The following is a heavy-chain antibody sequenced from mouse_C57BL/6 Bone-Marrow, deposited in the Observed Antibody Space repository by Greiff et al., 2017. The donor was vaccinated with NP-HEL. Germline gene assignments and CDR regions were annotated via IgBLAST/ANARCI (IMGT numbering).Heavy chain of an antibody. D-gene: IGHD2-3*01. CDR3: TTRGFDGYLYYAMDY. V-gene: IGHV14-4*01. CDR1: GFNIKDDY. Sequence: VQLQQSGAELVRPGASVKLSCTASGFNIKDDYMHWVKQRPEQGLAWIGWIDPENGDTEYASKFQGKATITADTSSNTAYLQLSSLTSEDTAVYYCTTRGFDGYLYYAMDYWGQGTSVTVSS. CDR2: IDPENGDT. J-gene: IGHJ4*01.